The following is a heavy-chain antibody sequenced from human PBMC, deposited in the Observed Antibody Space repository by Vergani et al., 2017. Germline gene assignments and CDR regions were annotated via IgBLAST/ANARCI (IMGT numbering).Heavy chain of an antibody. J-gene: IGHJ6*03. CDR3: ARGATRYYYYYMDV. CDR1: GGPISSYY. Sequence: QVQLQESGPGLVKPSETLSPPCTVPGGPISSYYWSWIRQPPGKGLDWIGYIYYSGSTNYNPSLKSRVTISVDTSKNQFSLKLSSVTAADTAVYYCARGATRYYYYYMDVWGKGTTVTVSS. D-gene: IGHD2-15*01. CDR2: IYYSGST. V-gene: IGHV4-59*01.